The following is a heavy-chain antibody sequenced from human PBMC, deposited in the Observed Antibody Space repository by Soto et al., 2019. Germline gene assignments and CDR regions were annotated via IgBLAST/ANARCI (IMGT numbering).Heavy chain of an antibody. Sequence: VESLKISCKGSGYSFTSYWIGWVGQMPWKGLEWMGIIYPGDSDTRYSPSFQGQVTISADKSISTAYLQWSSLKASDTAMYYCAREMATIDYYYGMDVWGQGTTVTVSS. V-gene: IGHV5-51*01. CDR2: IYPGDSDT. CDR3: AREMATIDYYYGMDV. CDR1: GYSFTSYW. J-gene: IGHJ6*02. D-gene: IGHD5-12*01.